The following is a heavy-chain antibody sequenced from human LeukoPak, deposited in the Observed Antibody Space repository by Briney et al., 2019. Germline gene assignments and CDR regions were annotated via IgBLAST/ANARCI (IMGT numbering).Heavy chain of an antibody. CDR1: GFTFDDYA. J-gene: IGHJ4*02. CDR2: ISWNSGSI. V-gene: IGHV3-9*03. D-gene: IGHD5-18*01. CDR3: AKGTRDTAMVTSLDY. Sequence: PGGSLRLSCAASGFTFDDYAMHWVRQAPGKGLEWVSGISWNSGSIGYADSVKGRFTISRDNAKNSLYLQVNSLRAEDMALYYCAKGTRDTAMVTSLDYWGQGTLVTVSS.